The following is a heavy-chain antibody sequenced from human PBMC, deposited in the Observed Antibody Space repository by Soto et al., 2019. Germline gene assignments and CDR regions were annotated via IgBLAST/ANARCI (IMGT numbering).Heavy chain of an antibody. J-gene: IGHJ5*02. Sequence: QVQLQESGPGLVKPSQTLSLTCSVSGFPISSGGYYWSWIRQHPGKGLEWIGSIYYRGSTYYNPSLKSRVTLSVDTSKNQFSLKLISLTAADTAVYYCARGETDYWFDPWGQGTLVTVSS. CDR1: GFPISSGGYY. CDR3: ARGETDYWFDP. V-gene: IGHV4-31*03. CDR2: IYYRGST.